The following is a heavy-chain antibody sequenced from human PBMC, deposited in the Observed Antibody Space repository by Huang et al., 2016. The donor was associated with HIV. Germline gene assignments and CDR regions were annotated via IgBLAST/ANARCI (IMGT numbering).Heavy chain of an antibody. CDR1: GFSFSSYT. Sequence: EVKLLESGGGLVQPGGSLRLSCAASGFSFSSYTMTWVRQAPGKGLEWVASIRGSDNTTCYADSVKGRFTISRDNSKNTLYLQMKSLRVDDTAVYYCAKDRVAGIGHCFDPWGQGTLVTVSS. V-gene: IGHV3-23*01. J-gene: IGHJ5*02. CDR2: IRGSDNTT. D-gene: IGHD6-19*01. CDR3: AKDRVAGIGHCFDP.